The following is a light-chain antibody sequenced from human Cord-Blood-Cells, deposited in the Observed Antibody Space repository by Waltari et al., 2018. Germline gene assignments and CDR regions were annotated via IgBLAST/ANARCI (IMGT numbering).Light chain of an antibody. CDR3: SSYTSSSTLYV. CDR1: SSDVGGYNY. CDR2: DVS. J-gene: IGLJ1*01. Sequence: LTQPASVSGSPGQSITISCTGTSSDVGGYNYVSWYQQHPGKAPKLMIYDVSNRPSGVSNRFSGSKSGNTASLTISGLQAEDEADYYCSSYTSSSTLYVFGTGTKVTVL. V-gene: IGLV2-14*01.